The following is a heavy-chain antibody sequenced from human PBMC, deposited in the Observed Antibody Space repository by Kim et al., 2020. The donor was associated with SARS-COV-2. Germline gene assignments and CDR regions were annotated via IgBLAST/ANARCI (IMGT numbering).Heavy chain of an antibody. CDR2: IYYSGST. D-gene: IGHD3-16*02. J-gene: IGHJ3*02. V-gene: IGHV4-31*03. CDR1: GGSISSGGYY. Sequence: SETLSLTCTVSGGSISSGGYYWSWIRQHPGKGLEWIGYIYYSGSTYYNPSLKSRVTISVDTSKNQFSLKLSSVTAADTAVYYCARGLLRLGELSFSWGAFDIWGQGTMVTVSS. CDR3: ARGLLRLGELSFSWGAFDI.